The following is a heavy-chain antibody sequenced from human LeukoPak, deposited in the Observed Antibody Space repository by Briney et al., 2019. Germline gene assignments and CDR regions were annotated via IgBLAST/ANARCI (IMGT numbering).Heavy chain of an antibody. D-gene: IGHD3-22*01. J-gene: IGHJ4*02. CDR2: IYYSGST. V-gene: IGHV4-59*08. Sequence: SETLSLTCTVSGGSISSYYWSWIRQPPGKGLEWIGYIYYSGSTNYNPSLKSRVTISVDTSKNQFSLKLSSVTAADTAVYYCARHRYYYDSSGYCEFDYWGQGTLVTVSS. CDR3: ARHRYYYDSSGYCEFDY. CDR1: GGSISSYY.